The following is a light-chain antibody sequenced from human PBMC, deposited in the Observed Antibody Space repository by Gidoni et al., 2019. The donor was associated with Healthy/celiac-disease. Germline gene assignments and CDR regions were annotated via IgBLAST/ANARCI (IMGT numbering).Light chain of an antibody. J-gene: IGKJ2*01. Sequence: IVMTQSPATLSVSPGERATLSCRASQSVSSNLAWYQQKPGQATRLLIYGASTRATGIPARFSGSGSGTEFTLTISSLQSEDFAVYYCQQYNNWPPGKTFXXXTKLEIK. V-gene: IGKV3-15*01. CDR2: GAS. CDR3: QQYNNWPPGKT. CDR1: QSVSSN.